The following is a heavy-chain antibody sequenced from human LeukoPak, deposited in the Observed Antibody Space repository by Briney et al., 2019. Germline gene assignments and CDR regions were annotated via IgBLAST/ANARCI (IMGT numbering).Heavy chain of an antibody. CDR3: APEASYYGGGVDY. CDR1: GFTFSSYW. J-gene: IGHJ4*02. Sequence: GGSLRLSCAASGFTFSSYWMSWVRQAPGKGLEWVANIKQDGSEKYYVDSVKGRFTIFRDNAKNSLYLQMNSLRAEDTAVYYCAPEASYYGGGVDYWGQGTLVTVSS. D-gene: IGHD1-26*01. CDR2: IKQDGSEK. V-gene: IGHV3-7*01.